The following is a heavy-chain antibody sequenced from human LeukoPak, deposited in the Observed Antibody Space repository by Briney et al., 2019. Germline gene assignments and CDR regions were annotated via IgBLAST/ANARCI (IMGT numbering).Heavy chain of an antibody. D-gene: IGHD6-13*01. CDR3: ARDLDSYSSTWYPYTSGWYLDY. V-gene: IGHV4-4*07. CDR1: GAFISSYY. J-gene: IGHJ4*02. CDR2: FYSSGST. Sequence: SETLSLTCTVSGAFISSYYWSWIRQPAGKGLEWIGRFYSSGSTNYNPSLKSRVTMSVDTSKNQFSLKLSSVTAADTAVYYCARDLDSYSSTWYPYTSGWYLDYWGQGTLVTVSS.